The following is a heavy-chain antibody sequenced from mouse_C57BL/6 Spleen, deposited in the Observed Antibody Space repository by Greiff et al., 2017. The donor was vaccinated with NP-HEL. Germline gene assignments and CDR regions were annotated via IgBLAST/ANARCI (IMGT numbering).Heavy chain of an antibody. CDR2: INPNNGGT. D-gene: IGHD1-1*01. Sequence: EVKLLESGPELVKPGASVKMSCKASGYTFTDYNMHWVKQSHGKSLEWIGYINPNNGGTSYNQKFKGKATLTVNKSSSTAYMALHSLTSQVSTVYYCASSDYYGTSPAWFAYWGQGTLVTVSA. J-gene: IGHJ3*01. V-gene: IGHV1-22*01. CDR3: ASSDYYGTSPAWFAY. CDR1: GYTFTDYN.